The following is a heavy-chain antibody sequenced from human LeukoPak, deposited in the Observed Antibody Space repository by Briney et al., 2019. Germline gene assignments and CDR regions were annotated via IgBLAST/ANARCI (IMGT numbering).Heavy chain of an antibody. J-gene: IGHJ6*03. Sequence: GGSLRLSCAASGFTFSSYGMSWVRQAPGKGLEWVSAITGSGGTTYYADSVKGRLTISRDNSKNTLYMQMNSLRAEDTAVYYCATYIVKSMDVWGKGTTVTISS. D-gene: IGHD2/OR15-2a*01. CDR2: ITGSGGTT. V-gene: IGHV3-23*01. CDR1: GFTFSSYG. CDR3: ATYIVKSMDV.